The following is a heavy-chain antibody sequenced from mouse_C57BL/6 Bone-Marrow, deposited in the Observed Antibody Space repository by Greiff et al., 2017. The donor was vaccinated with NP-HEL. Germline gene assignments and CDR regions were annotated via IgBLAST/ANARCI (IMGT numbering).Heavy chain of an antibody. CDR3: VREDGKKAMDY. CDR2: IRSKSSNYAT. J-gene: IGHJ4*01. Sequence: EVQGVESGGGLVQPKGSLKLSCAASGFTFNTYAMHWVRQAPGTGLEWVARIRSKSSNYATYYADSVQDRVTISRDDSQSMLYREMNNLKTEDTAMDYGVREDGKKAMDYWGQGTSVTVSS. V-gene: IGHV10-3*01. D-gene: IGHD2-1*01. CDR1: GFTFNTYA.